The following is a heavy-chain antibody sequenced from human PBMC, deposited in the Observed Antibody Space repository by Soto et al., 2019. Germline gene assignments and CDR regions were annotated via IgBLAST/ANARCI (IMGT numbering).Heavy chain of an antibody. J-gene: IGHJ4*02. CDR3: ARDGSGSYPFDY. V-gene: IGHV4-61*01. Sequence: PSETLSLTCTVSGGSVSSGSYYWSWIRQPPGKGLEWIGYIYYSGSTNYNPSLKSRVTISVDTSKNQSSLKPSSVTAADTAVCYCARDGSGSYPFDYWGQGTLVTVSS. CDR1: GGSVSSGSYY. D-gene: IGHD3-10*01. CDR2: IYYSGST.